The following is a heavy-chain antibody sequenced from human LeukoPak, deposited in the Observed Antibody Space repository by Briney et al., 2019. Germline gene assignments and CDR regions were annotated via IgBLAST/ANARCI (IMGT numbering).Heavy chain of an antibody. CDR1: GYTCTGYA. CDR3: ARDPYGGYNGYWYFDL. V-gene: IGHV1-3*03. Sequence: ASVKVSCKASGYTCTGYAVHWVRQAPGQRLEWIGWINAGNGNTKYSQEFQGRVTFTRDTSATTVYMELSSLRSDDMAVYYCARDPYGGYNGYWYFDLWGRGTLVTVSS. J-gene: IGHJ2*01. D-gene: IGHD5-24*01. CDR2: INAGNGNT.